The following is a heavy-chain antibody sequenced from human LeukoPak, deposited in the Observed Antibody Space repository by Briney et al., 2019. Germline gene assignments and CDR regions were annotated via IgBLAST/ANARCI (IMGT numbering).Heavy chain of an antibody. CDR1: GFTFSSYW. CDR2: INSDGSST. J-gene: IGHJ4*02. D-gene: IGHD3-22*01. Sequence: GGSLRLSCAASGFTFSSYWMHWVRQAPGKGLVWVSRINSDGSSTSYADSVNGRFTISRDNAKNTLYLQMNSLRAEDTAVYYCARAQFNYYDSSGYYYPLDYWGQGTLVTVSS. V-gene: IGHV3-74*01. CDR3: ARAQFNYYDSSGYYYPLDY.